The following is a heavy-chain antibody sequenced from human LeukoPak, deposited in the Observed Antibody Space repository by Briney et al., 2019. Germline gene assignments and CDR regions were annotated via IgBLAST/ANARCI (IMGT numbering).Heavy chain of an antibody. CDR1: GGSISSSSYY. V-gene: IGHV4-39*01. D-gene: IGHD2-2*01. CDR2: ISYSGST. J-gene: IGHJ6*03. CDR3: ARHTLGDIVVVPAARPNYYYYMDV. Sequence: PSETLSLTCTVSGGSISSSSYYWGWIRQPPGKRLEWIGSISYSGSTYYNPSLKSRVTISVDTSKNQFTLKLSSVTAADTAVYYCARHTLGDIVVVPAARPNYYYYMDVWGKGTTVTVSS.